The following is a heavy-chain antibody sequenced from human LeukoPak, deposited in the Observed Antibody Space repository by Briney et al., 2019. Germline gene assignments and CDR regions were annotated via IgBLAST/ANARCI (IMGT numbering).Heavy chain of an antibody. CDR2: IYYSGST. V-gene: IGHV4-30-4*07. J-gene: IGHJ4*02. CDR3: ARLRDYDTSGYYLDY. Sequence: SQSLSLTCAVSGGSISSGGYSWNWIRQPPGKGLEWIGYIYYSGSTNYNPSLNSRVTISVDTSKKKFSLKLTSVTAADTAVYYCARLRDYDTSGYYLDYWGQGTLVTVSS. D-gene: IGHD3-22*01. CDR1: GGSISSGGYS.